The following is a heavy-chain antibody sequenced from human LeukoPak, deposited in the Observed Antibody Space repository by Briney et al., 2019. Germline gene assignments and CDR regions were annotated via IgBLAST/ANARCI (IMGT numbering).Heavy chain of an antibody. CDR1: GFTFSSYS. J-gene: IGHJ6*03. CDR2: ISSSSSTI. Sequence: GGSLRLSCAASGFTFSSYSMNWVRQAPGKWLEWVSYISSSSSTIYYADSVKGRFTISRDNAKNSLYLQMNSLRAEDTAVYYCARGGYGGNVIRDYMDVWGKGTTVTVSS. CDR3: ARGGYGGNVIRDYMDV. V-gene: IGHV3-48*01. D-gene: IGHD4-23*01.